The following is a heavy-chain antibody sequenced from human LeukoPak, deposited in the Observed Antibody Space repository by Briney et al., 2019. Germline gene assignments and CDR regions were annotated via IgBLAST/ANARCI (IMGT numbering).Heavy chain of an antibody. J-gene: IGHJ4*02. CDR3: AKGAAYYYDSSGYFGY. V-gene: IGHV3-23*01. Sequence: PGGSLRLSCAASGFTFNSYAMSWVRQAPGKGLQWVSAISGSGGSTYYADSVKGRFTISRDNSKNTLYLQMNSLRAEDTAVYYCAKGAAYYYDSSGYFGYWGQGTLVTVSS. CDR1: GFTFNSYA. CDR2: ISGSGGST. D-gene: IGHD3-22*01.